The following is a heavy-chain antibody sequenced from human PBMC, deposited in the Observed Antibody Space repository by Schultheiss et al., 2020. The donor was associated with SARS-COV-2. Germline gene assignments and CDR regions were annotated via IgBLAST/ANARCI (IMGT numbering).Heavy chain of an antibody. D-gene: IGHD3-3*01. CDR3: AREGITIFGVVIAFDY. Sequence: GGSLRLSCAASGFTFSNYGMHWVRQAPGKGLEWVAVIWYDGSNKYYADSVKGRFIISRDNSKNTLYLQMNSLRAEDTAVYYCAREGITIFGVVIAFDYWGQGTLVTVSS. J-gene: IGHJ4*02. CDR2: IWYDGSNK. V-gene: IGHV3-33*08. CDR1: GFTFSNYG.